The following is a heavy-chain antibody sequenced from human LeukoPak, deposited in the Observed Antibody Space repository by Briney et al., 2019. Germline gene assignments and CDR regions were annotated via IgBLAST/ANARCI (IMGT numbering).Heavy chain of an antibody. J-gene: IGHJ4*02. CDR1: GGTFSSYA. V-gene: IGHV1-69*05. CDR3: ARDNVGSSPYYFDY. D-gene: IGHD6-6*01. Sequence: VASVKVSCKASGGTFSSYAISWVRQAPGQGLEWMGRIIPIFGTANYAQKFQGRVTITTDESTSTAYMELSSLRSEDTAVYYCARDNVGSSPYYFDYWGQGTLVTVPS. CDR2: IIPIFGTA.